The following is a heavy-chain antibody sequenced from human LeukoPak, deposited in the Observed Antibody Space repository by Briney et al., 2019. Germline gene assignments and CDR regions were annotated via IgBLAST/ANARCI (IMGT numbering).Heavy chain of an antibody. CDR1: GYTFTSYY. Sequence: GASVKVSCKASGYTFTSYYMHWVRQAPGQGLEWMGIINPSGGSTSYAQKFQGRVTMTRDTSTSTVYMELSSLRSEDTAVYYCASFAIPSRLAEYDDAFDIWGQGTMVTVSS. CDR2: INPSGGST. D-gene: IGHD2-21*01. CDR3: ASFAIPSRLAEYDDAFDI. V-gene: IGHV1-46*01. J-gene: IGHJ3*02.